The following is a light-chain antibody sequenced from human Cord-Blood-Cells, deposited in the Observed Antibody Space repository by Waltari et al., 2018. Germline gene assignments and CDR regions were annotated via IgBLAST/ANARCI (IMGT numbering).Light chain of an antibody. J-gene: IGLJ3*02. V-gene: IGLV5-45*01. CDR1: SDINVGTYR. Sequence: QAVLTRPASLSASPGASASLTCTLRSDINVGTYRIYWYQQKPGSPPQYLLRYKSDSDKQQGSGVPSRFSGSKDASANAGILLISGLQSEDEADYYCMIWHSSAWVFGGGTKLTVL. CDR2: YKSDSDK. CDR3: MIWHSSAWV.